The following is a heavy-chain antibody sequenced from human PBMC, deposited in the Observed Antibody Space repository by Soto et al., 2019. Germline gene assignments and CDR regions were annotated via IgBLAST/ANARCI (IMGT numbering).Heavy chain of an antibody. Sequence: QITLKESGPMLVKPTQTLTLTCTFSGFSLSTSGVGVGWSRQPPGKALEWLALIYWDDDKRYSPSLKSRLTITKDTSKHQVVLTMTNMDPVDTATYYCAHIPSMVRYWGQGTLVTVSS. J-gene: IGHJ4*02. CDR3: AHIPSMVRY. CDR2: IYWDDDK. D-gene: IGHD3-10*01. V-gene: IGHV2-5*02. CDR1: GFSLSTSGVG.